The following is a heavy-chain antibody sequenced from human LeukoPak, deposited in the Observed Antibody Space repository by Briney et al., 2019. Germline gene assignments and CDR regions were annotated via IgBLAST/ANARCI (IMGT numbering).Heavy chain of an antibody. D-gene: IGHD4-17*01. J-gene: IGHJ4*02. V-gene: IGHV4-31*03. CDR2: IYYSGST. CDR3: AREPTYGDYVGDY. Sequence: SETLSLTCTVSGGSISSGGYYWSWIRQHPGKGLEWIGYIYYSGSTYYNPSLKSRATISVDTSKNQFSLKLSSVTAADTAVYYCAREPTYGDYVGDYWGQGTLVTVSS. CDR1: GGSISSGGYY.